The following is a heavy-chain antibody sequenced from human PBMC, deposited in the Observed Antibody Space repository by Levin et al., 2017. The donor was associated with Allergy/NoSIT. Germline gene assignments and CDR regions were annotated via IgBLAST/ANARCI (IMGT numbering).Heavy chain of an antibody. J-gene: IGHJ6*03. CDR2: IYPGDSDT. Sequence: GESLKISCQGSGYSFTSYWIGWVRQMPGKGLEWMGIIYPGDSDTRYSPSFQGQVPTPADKSISTAYLQWSSLKASDTAIYYCARRGTRDYYYYMDVWGKGTTVTVSS. D-gene: IGHD1-1*01. CDR1: GYSFTSYW. V-gene: IGHV5-51*01. CDR3: ARRGTRDYYYYMDV.